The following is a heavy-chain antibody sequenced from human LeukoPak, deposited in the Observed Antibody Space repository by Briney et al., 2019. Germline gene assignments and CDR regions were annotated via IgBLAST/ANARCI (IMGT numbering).Heavy chain of an antibody. V-gene: IGHV3-7*01. J-gene: IGHJ4*02. CDR1: GFTFSSYW. D-gene: IGHD2-2*01. CDR3: ARDYWSDIVVVPVFDY. Sequence: PGGSLRLSCVASGFTFSSYWMSWVRQAPGKGLEWVANIKQDGSQNYYVDSVKGRFTISRDNAKNSLYLQMNSLRAEDTAVYYCARDYWSDIVVVPVFDYWGQGTLVTVSS. CDR2: IKQDGSQN.